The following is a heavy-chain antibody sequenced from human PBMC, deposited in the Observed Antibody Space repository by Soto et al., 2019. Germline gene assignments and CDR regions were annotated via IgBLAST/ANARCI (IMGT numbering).Heavy chain of an antibody. CDR1: GYYFPSYW. V-gene: IGHV5-51*01. Sequence: GESLKISCKGSGYYFPSYWIGWVRQMPGKGLEWMGIFYPGDSDTRYSPSFQGQVTISADRSISTAYLQWSSLRPSDTAMYYCARQGNGAEGFDYWGQGTLVTVSS. CDR3: ARQGNGAEGFDY. D-gene: IGHD4-17*01. J-gene: IGHJ4*02. CDR2: FYPGDSDT.